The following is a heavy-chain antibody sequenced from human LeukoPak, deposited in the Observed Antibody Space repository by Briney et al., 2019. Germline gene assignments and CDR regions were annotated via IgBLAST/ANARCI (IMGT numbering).Heavy chain of an antibody. CDR2: MNPNSGNT. V-gene: IGHV1-8*03. Sequence: ASLKVSCKASGYTFTSYDINWVRQATGQGLEWMGWMNPNSGNTGYAQKFQGRVTITRNTSISTAYMELSSLRSEDTAVYYCARGIQLWSPFDYWGQGTLVTVSS. CDR1: GYTFTSYD. CDR3: ARGIQLWSPFDY. J-gene: IGHJ4*02. D-gene: IGHD5-18*01.